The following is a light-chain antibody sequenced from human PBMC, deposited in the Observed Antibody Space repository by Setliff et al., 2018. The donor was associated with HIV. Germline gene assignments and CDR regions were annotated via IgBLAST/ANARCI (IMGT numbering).Light chain of an antibody. CDR3: SSYTSSSTV. CDR2: DVT. Sequence: QSALTQPASVSASPGQSVTISCTGTSTNVRSYNYVSWYQQQPGKAPKLMIYDVTNRPSGVSHRFSGSKSGNTASLTISRLQAEDEADYYCSSYTSSSTVFGTGTKVTVL. J-gene: IGLJ1*01. V-gene: IGLV2-14*03. CDR1: STNVRSYNY.